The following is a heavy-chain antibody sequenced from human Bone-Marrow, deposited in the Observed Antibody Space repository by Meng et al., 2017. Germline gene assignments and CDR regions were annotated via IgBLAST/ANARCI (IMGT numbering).Heavy chain of an antibody. CDR3: ARAPDTAMVTGWFDP. CDR1: GYTLTELS. V-gene: IGHV1-46*01. J-gene: IGHJ5*02. Sequence: ASVKVSCKVSGYTLTELSMHWVRQAPGQGLEWMGIINPSGGSTSYAQKFQGRVTMTRDTSTSTVYMELSSLRSEDTAVYYCARAPDTAMVTGWFDPWGQGTLVTVSS. D-gene: IGHD5-18*01. CDR2: INPSGGST.